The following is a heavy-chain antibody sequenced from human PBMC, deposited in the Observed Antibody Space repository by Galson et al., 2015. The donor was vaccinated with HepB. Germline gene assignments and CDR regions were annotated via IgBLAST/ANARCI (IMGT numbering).Heavy chain of an antibody. J-gene: IGHJ3*02. CDR2: ISSSSTI. V-gene: IGHV3-48*02. Sequence: SLRLSCAASEFTFSSYSMNWVRQAPGKGLEWVSYISSSSTIYYADSVKGRFTISRDNAKNSLYLQMNSLRDEDTAVYYCARETLLWFGEAGTFDIWGQGTMVTVSS. CDR1: EFTFSSYS. CDR3: ARETLLWFGEAGTFDI. D-gene: IGHD3-10*01.